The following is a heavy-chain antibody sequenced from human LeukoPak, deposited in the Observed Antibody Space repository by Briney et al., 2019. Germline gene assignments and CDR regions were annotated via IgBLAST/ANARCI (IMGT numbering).Heavy chain of an antibody. D-gene: IGHD3-16*01. V-gene: IGHV4-4*07. CDR1: SGSINSYY. J-gene: IGHJ4*02. CDR3: ARHGYTASHYFLDF. Sequence: SETLSLTCTVSSGSINSYYWGWVRQPAGRGLEWIGRIYTTGKTDYNPSLKSRLTMSVDSSKRQFSLNLRSVTAADTAIYYCARHGYTASHYFLDFWSQGTLVTVSS. CDR2: IYTTGKT.